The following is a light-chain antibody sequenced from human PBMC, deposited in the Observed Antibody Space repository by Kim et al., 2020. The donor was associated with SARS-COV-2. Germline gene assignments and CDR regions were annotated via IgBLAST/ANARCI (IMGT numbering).Light chain of an antibody. V-gene: IGLV2-14*03. J-gene: IGLJ2*01. Sequence: GQALTMSGGGTGGCVGGEDFVAWYQRRPGKAPKLIIYDVSTRPSGVSNSLSGSKSGNTASLTISGLQAEDEADYYCSSYTDDSTVIFGGGTQLTVL. CDR2: DVS. CDR1: GGCVGGEDF. CDR3: SSYTDDSTVI.